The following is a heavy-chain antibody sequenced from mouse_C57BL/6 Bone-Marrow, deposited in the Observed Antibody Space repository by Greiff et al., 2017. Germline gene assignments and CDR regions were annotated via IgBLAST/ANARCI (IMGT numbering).Heavy chain of an antibody. V-gene: IGHV5-9-1*02. J-gene: IGHJ3*01. CDR3: TRGLLRGFAY. D-gene: IGHD2-3*01. CDR1: GFTFCSYA. Sequence: EVQLQQSGAGLVKPGGSLKLSCAASGFTFCSYALSWVRQTPEKRLEWVAYLISGGDYINFADTVKGRFTISSDNARDTLYLKRSSLKSEDTAMYYCTRGLLRGFAYWGQGTLVTVSA. CDR2: LISGGDYI.